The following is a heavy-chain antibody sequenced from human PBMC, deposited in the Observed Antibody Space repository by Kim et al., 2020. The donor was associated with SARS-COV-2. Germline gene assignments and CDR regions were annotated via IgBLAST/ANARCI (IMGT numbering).Heavy chain of an antibody. Sequence: SETLSLTCTVSGGSISSSSYYWGWIRQPPGKGLEWIGSIYYSGSTYYNPSLKSRVTISVDTSKNQFSLKLSSVTAADTAVYYWARSFGYCSSTSCYSVLYFDYWGQGTLVTVSS. D-gene: IGHD2-2*03. CDR1: GGSISSSSYY. CDR3: ARSFGYCSSTSCYSVLYFDY. J-gene: IGHJ4*02. CDR2: IYYSGST. V-gene: IGHV4-39*01.